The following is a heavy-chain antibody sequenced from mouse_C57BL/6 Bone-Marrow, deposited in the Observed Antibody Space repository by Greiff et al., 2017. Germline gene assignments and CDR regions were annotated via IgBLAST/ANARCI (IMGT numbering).Heavy chain of an antibody. D-gene: IGHD1-1*01. J-gene: IGHJ2*01. V-gene: IGHV1-12*01. CDR2: IYPGNGDT. CDR3: ARGDTTVVDY. Sequence: QVQLQQSGAELVRPGASVKMSCKASGYTFTSYNMHWVKQTPRQGLEWIGAIYPGNGDTSYNQKCKGKATLTVDKSSSTAYMPVSRLTSEDSAVYCGARGDTTVVDYWGQGTTLTVSS. CDR1: GYTFTSYN.